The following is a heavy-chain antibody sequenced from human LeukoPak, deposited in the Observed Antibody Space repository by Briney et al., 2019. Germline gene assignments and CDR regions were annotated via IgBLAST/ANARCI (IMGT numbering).Heavy chain of an antibody. V-gene: IGHV3-7*01. J-gene: IGHJ4*02. D-gene: IGHD6-19*01. CDR3: ARVSIGWYSFDY. Sequence: PGGSLRLSCAASGFTFSSHWMSWVRQAPGKGLEWVANIKKDGSQKFYVDSVKGRFTISRDNAKDTVYLQMNSLRAEDTAVYYCARVSIGWYSFDYWGQGTLVTVSS. CDR1: GFTFSSHW. CDR2: IKKDGSQK.